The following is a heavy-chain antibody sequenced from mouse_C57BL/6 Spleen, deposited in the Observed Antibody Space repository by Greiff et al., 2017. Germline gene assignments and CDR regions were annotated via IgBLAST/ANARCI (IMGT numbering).Heavy chain of an antibody. J-gene: IGHJ2*01. CDR1: GYTFTSYW. V-gene: IGHV1-52*01. Sequence: QVQLQQPGAELVRPGSSVKLSCKASGYTFTSYWMHWVKQRPIQGLEWIGNIDPSDSETHYNQKFKDKATLTVDKSSSTAYMQLSSLTSEDSAVYDCARDYYGSKGGYYFDCWGQGTTLTVSS. CDR2: IDPSDSET. CDR3: ARDYYGSKGGYYFDC. D-gene: IGHD1-1*01.